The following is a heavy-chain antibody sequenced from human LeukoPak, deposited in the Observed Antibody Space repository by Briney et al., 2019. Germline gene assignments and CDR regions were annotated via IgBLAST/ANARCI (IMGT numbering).Heavy chain of an antibody. J-gene: IGHJ6*02. V-gene: IGHV1-18*01. Sequence: GASVKVSCKASGYTFTSYGISWVRQAPGQGLEWMGWISAYNGNTNYAQKLQGRVTMTTDTSTSTAYMELRSLRSDDTAVYYCASNEHGSGRWGYYYGMDVWGQGTTVTVSS. CDR1: GYTFTSYG. CDR2: ISAYNGNT. D-gene: IGHD3-10*01. CDR3: ASNEHGSGRWGYYYGMDV.